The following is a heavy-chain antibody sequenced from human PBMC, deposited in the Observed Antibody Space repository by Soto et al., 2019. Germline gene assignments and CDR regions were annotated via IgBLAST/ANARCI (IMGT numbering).Heavy chain of an antibody. D-gene: IGHD6-13*01. J-gene: IGHJ6*02. CDR3: ARGNGAAAPYYYYYYGMDV. CDR1: GGTFSSYA. Sequence: QVQLVQSGAEVKKPGSSVKVSCKASGGTFSSYAISWVRQAPGQGLEWMGGIIPIFGTANYAQKFQGRVTITADESTSTAYMEPSSLRSEDTAVYYCARGNGAAAPYYYYYYGMDVWGQGTTVTVSS. CDR2: IIPIFGTA. V-gene: IGHV1-69*01.